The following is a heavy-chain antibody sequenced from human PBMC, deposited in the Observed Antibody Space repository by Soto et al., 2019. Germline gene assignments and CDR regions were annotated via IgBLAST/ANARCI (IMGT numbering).Heavy chain of an antibody. CDR3: ARVLVDTAFDY. J-gene: IGHJ4*02. CDR2: INWNGGST. D-gene: IGHD5-18*01. V-gene: IGHV3-20*04. Sequence: PGGSLRLSCAASGFTFSSFAMTWVRQAPGKGLEWVSGINWNGGSTGYADSVKGRFTISRDNAKNSLYLQMNSLRAEDTALYYCARVLVDTAFDYWGQGTLVTVSS. CDR1: GFTFSSFA.